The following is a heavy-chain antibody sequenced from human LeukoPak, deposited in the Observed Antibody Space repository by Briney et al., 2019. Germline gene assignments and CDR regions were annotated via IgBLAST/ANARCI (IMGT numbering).Heavy chain of an antibody. CDR1: GFTFDDYA. CDR2: ISWDGGSN. CDR3: ARDGPHYDSSGYTTYFDY. Sequence: GGSLRLSCAASGFTFDDYAMHWVRQVPGKGLEWVSLISWDGGSNYYADSVKGRFTISRDNSKNSLYLQMNSLRAEDTALYYCARDGPHYDSSGYTTYFDYWGQGTLVTVSS. J-gene: IGHJ4*02. V-gene: IGHV3-43D*03. D-gene: IGHD3-22*01.